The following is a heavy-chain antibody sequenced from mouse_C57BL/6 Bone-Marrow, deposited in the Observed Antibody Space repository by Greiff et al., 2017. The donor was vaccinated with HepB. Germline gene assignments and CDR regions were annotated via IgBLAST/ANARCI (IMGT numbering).Heavy chain of an antibody. CDR3: ARDGYYEYYYAMDY. CDR1: GYTFTSYW. D-gene: IGHD2-3*01. J-gene: IGHJ4*01. V-gene: IGHV1-50*01. CDR2: IDPSDSYT. Sequence: QVQLQQPGAELVKPGASVKLSCKASGYTFTSYWMQWVKQRPGQGLEWIGEIDPSDSYTNYNQKFKGKATLTVDTSSSTAYMQLSSLTSEDSAVYYCARDGYYEYYYAMDYWGQGTSVTVSS.